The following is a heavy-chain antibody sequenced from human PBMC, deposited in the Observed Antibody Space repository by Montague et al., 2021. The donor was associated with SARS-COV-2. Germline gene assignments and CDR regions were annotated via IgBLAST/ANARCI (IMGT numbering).Heavy chain of an antibody. Sequence: SETLSLTCNVSGGSMISGGYYWSWIRQPPGKGLEWIGYVYFPGSVKYNPSLNSRVTMSIDTSKNQFSLELTSVTAADTAIYYCARDLSRAFCEGDSCYSENWFAPWGQGTLVTVSS. CDR3: ARDLSRAFCEGDSCYSENWFAP. CDR1: GGSMISGGYY. V-gene: IGHV4-61*08. D-gene: IGHD2-21*02. CDR2: VYFPGSV. J-gene: IGHJ5*02.